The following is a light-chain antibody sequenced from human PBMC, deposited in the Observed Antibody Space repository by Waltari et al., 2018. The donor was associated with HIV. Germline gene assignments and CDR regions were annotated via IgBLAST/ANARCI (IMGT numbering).Light chain of an antibody. J-gene: IGLJ2*01. CDR3: AVWDDSLNGWV. Sequence: QSVLTQPPSTSGTPGQRVTISCSGSSSNIGSNTVNWNQQLPGTAPKLLIYSNNQRPSGGPDRCSGSKSGTSASLAISGLQSEDEADYYCAVWDDSLNGWVFGGGTKLTVL. CDR2: SNN. CDR1: SSNIGSNT. V-gene: IGLV1-44*01.